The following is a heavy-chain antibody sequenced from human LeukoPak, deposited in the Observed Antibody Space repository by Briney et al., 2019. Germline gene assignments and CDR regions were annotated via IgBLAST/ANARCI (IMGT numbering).Heavy chain of an antibody. CDR3: ARGDKFSGDY. CDR1: GFTFSTYW. J-gene: IGHJ4*02. D-gene: IGHD2-15*01. V-gene: IGHV3-7*04. CDR2: IHQDGNEK. Sequence: GGSLRLSCAASGFTFSTYWMCWVRQAPGKGLEWVANIHQDGNEKYYVDSVKGRFTISRDNAKSSLYLQMNSLRAEDTAVYYCARGDKFSGDYWGQGTLVTVSS.